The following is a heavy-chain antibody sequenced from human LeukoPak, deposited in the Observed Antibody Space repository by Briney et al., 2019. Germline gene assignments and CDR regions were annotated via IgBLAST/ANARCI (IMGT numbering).Heavy chain of an antibody. CDR1: GGSISSSSYY. J-gene: IGHJ6*03. CDR2: IYYSGST. D-gene: IGHD5-12*01. Sequence: SETLSLTCTVSGGSISSSSYYWGWIRQPPGKGLEWIGSIYYSGSTYYNPSLKSRVTISVDTSKNQFSLKLSSVTAADTAVYYCARHNRGYDPLWYYYMDVWGKGTTVTVSS. CDR3: ARHNRGYDPLWYYYMDV. V-gene: IGHV4-39*01.